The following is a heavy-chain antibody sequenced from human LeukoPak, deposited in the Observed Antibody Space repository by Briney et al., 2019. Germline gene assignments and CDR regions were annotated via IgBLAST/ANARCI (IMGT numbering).Heavy chain of an antibody. V-gene: IGHV3-7*01. Sequence: GGSLRLSCTASGFTFSSYWMSWVRQAPGKGLEWVANIKQDGSEKYYVDSVKGRFTISRDNAKNSLYLQMNSLRAEDTAGYYCAIGEWLLRDNYFDYWGQGTLVTVSS. CDR2: IKQDGSEK. J-gene: IGHJ4*02. D-gene: IGHD3-3*01. CDR3: AIGEWLLRDNYFDY. CDR1: GFTFSSYW.